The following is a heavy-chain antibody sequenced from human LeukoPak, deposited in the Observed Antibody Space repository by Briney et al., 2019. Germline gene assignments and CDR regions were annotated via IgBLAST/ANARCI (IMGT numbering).Heavy chain of an antibody. CDR1: GYTFTSYD. CDR2: MNPNSGNT. V-gene: IGHV1-8*01. CDR3: ARVLPYSSSWYYYYYGMDV. Sequence: ASVTVSCKASGYTFTSYDINWVRQATGQGLEWMGWMNPNSGNTGYAQKFQGRVTMTRNTSISTAYMELSSLRSEDTAVYYCARVLPYSSSWYYYYYGMDVWGQGTTVTVSS. J-gene: IGHJ6*02. D-gene: IGHD6-13*01.